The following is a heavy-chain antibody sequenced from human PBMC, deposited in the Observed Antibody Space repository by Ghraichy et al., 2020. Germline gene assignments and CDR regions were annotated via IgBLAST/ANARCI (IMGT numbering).Heavy chain of an antibody. CDR2: IYSGGST. D-gene: IGHD3-16*01. V-gene: IGHV3-66*02. Sequence: SCAASGFTVSSNYMSWVRQAPGKGLEWVSVIYSGGSTYYADSVKGRFTISRDNSKNTLYLQMNSLRAEDTAVYYCARLKYDYVWGSSGAFDIWGQGTMVTVSS. CDR3: ARLKYDYVWGSSGAFDI. CDR1: GFTVSSNY. J-gene: IGHJ3*02.